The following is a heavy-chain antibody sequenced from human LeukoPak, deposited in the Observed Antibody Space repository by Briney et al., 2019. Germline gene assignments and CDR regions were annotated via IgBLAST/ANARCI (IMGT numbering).Heavy chain of an antibody. CDR2: IFPTGST. D-gene: IGHD1-7*01. Sequence: PSQTLSLTCAVSGGSISTIGYSWSWIRRPPGKGLEWIGYIFPTGSTSYSPSLKSRVTISLDRSKNLFSMTLNSVTAADTAVYYCARMDGRTLDHWGQGTLVTVSS. CDR3: ARMDGRTLDH. J-gene: IGHJ4*02. CDR1: GGSISTIGYS. V-gene: IGHV4-30-2*01.